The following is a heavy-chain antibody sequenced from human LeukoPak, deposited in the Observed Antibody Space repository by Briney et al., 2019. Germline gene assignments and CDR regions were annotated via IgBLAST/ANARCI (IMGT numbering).Heavy chain of an antibody. J-gene: IGHJ3*02. D-gene: IGHD1-26*01. CDR3: ARDSYPPGIVGATDPNDAFDI. CDR2: ISGSASTS. CDR1: GFTFSSYN. V-gene: IGHV3-48*04. Sequence: PGGSLRLSCAASGFTFSSYNMKWVRQAPGKGLEWISYISGSASTSSYADSVKGRFTISRDNAKNTLYLQMNSLRAEDTAVYYCARDSYPPGIVGATDPNDAFDIWGQGTMVTVSS.